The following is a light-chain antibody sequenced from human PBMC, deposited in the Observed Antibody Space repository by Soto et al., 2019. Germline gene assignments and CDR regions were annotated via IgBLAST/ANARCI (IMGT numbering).Light chain of an antibody. V-gene: IGKV3D-15*01. Sequence: EIVMTQSPATLSVSPGERATLSCRASQSVGNNLAWFQQKPGQAPRLLIYDAFTMATGFPARFSGSGSGTEFTLTIRSLQSEDFAVYYCQQYTRWPLTFGGGTKVEIK. CDR3: QQYTRWPLT. J-gene: IGKJ4*01. CDR1: QSVGNN. CDR2: DAF.